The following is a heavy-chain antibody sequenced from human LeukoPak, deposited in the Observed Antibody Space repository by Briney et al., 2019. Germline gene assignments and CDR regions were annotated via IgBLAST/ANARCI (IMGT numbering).Heavy chain of an antibody. J-gene: IGHJ4*02. CDR2: IYHSGST. CDR1: GYSISSGYY. Sequence: SSETLSLTCTVSGYSISSGYYWGWIRPPPGKGLEWIGSIYHSGSTYYNPSLKSRVTISVDTSKNQFSLELSSVTAADTAVYYCARGLRFLEWLWYAFDIWGQGTLVTVSS. V-gene: IGHV4-38-2*02. D-gene: IGHD3-3*01. CDR3: ARGLRFLEWLWYAFDI.